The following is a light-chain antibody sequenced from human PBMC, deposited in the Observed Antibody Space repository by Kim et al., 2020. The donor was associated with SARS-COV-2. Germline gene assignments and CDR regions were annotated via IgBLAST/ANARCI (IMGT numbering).Light chain of an antibody. V-gene: IGKV1-5*03. Sequence: QMTQSPSTLSASVGDRVTITCRSRQSISYSLAWYQQKPGKAPKLLIYQTSSLQSGVPSRFSGSGSGTEFTLTITNLQPDDFATYYCQQYISFGQGTKVDIK. CDR2: QTS. J-gene: IGKJ1*01. CDR3: QQYIS. CDR1: QSISYS.